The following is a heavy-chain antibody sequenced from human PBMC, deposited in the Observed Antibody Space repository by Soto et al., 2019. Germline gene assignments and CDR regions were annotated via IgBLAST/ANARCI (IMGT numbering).Heavy chain of an antibody. Sequence: SETLSLTCTVSGGSISSGGYYWSWIRQHPGKGLEWIGYIYYSGSTYYNPSLKSRVTISVDTSKNQFSLKLSSVTAADTAVYYCARATGSYDFWSGSGNWFDPWGQGTLVTVSS. V-gene: IGHV4-31*03. D-gene: IGHD3-3*01. CDR2: IYYSGST. CDR3: ARATGSYDFWSGSGNWFDP. CDR1: GGSISSGGYY. J-gene: IGHJ5*02.